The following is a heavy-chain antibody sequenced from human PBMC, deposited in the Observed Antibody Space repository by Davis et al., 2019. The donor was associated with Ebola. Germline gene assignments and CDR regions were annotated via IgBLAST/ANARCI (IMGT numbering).Heavy chain of an antibody. V-gene: IGHV4-34*01. CDR2: INPNGGT. J-gene: IGHJ4*02. D-gene: IGHD3-10*01. CDR1: GGSDSGYF. CDR3: ARGPLYYYGSGSYYFY. Sequence: MPSETLSLTCGVYGGSDSGYFRTWIRQPPGKGLEWIAEINPNGGTKYNPSLKSRVTVSVDTSKNQFSLKLSSVTAADTAVYYCARGPLYYYGSGSYYFYWGQGTLVTVSS.